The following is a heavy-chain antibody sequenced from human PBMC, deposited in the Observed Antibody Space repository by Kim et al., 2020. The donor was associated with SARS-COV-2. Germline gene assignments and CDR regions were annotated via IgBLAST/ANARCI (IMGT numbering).Heavy chain of an antibody. J-gene: IGHJ6*02. CDR1: GLTFNSQY. CDR2: IADDDRDI. V-gene: IGHV3-11*01. D-gene: IGHD3-10*01. Sequence: GGSLRLSCAASGLTFNSQYMPWVRQAPGKGLEWVAFIADDDRDISYADSVKGRLTTSRDNAKNSVYLQINSLRAEDTAVYYCASLHDYYNGVWDHEASVT. CDR3: ASLHDYYNGV.